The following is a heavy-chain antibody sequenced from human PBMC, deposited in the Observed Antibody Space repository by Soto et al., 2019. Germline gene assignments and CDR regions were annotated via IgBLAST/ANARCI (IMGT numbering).Heavy chain of an antibody. V-gene: IGHV1-3*01. D-gene: IGHD1-7*01. CDR2: INAANGHT. CDR1: GYSLPTHT. CDR3: APANGNYDWGPNDY. J-gene: IGHJ4*02. Sequence: QVLLVQSGAEVKKPGASVRISCKASGYSLPTHTIHWVRQAPGQRLEWMGWINAANGHTKYSQNFQGRVTISSDTSASTVYMKLTGLTSDDTAIYYCAPANGNYDWGPNDYWGQGTLVTVSS.